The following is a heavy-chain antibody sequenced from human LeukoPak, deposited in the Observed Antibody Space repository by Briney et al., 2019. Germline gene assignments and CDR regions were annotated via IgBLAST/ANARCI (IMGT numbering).Heavy chain of an antibody. D-gene: IGHD3-16*01. CDR2: IYSGGNT. CDR3: AREVGGSAFDI. Sequence: PGGSLRLSCAASGFTVSNNYMSWVRQAPGKGLEWVSLIYSGGNTYYADPVKGGFTIYRHNSKNTLYLQMNSLRAEDTAVYYCAREVGGSAFDIWGQGTMVTVSS. V-gene: IGHV3-53*04. CDR1: GFTVSNNY. J-gene: IGHJ3*02.